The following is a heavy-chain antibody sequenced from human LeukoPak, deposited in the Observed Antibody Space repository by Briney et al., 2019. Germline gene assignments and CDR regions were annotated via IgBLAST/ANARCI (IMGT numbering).Heavy chain of an antibody. V-gene: IGHV1-18*01. D-gene: IGHD3-10*01. CDR3: ARFTYYYGSGISFPSYYYGMDV. CDR2: ISAYNGNT. CDR1: GYTFTRYG. J-gene: IGHJ6*02. Sequence: ASVKVSCKASGYTFTRYGISWVRQAPGQGLEWMGGISAYNGNTNYAQKLQGRVTMTTDTSTSTAYMELRSLRSDDTAVYYCARFTYYYGSGISFPSYYYGMDVWGQGTTVTVSS.